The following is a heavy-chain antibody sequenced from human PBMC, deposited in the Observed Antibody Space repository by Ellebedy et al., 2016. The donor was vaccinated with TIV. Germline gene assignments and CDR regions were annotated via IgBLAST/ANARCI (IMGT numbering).Heavy chain of an antibody. J-gene: IGHJ5*02. V-gene: IGHV3-23*01. CDR2: ITSSGSTT. Sequence: PGGSLRLSCAASGFTFVNHAMTWVRQAPGRGLGWVAVITSSGSTTDYADSVKGRFTISRDNSKNSLYLQMNSLRAEDTAVYYCARDHLAEGSGTYSSWFDPWGQGTLVTVSS. CDR1: GFTFVNHA. CDR3: ARDHLAEGSGTYSSWFDP. D-gene: IGHD3-10*01.